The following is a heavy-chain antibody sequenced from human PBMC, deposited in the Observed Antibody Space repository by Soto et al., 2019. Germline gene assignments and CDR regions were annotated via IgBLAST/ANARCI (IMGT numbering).Heavy chain of an antibody. J-gene: IGHJ4*02. V-gene: IGHV4-39*01. Sequence: SETLSLTCTVSGGSISSSSYYWGWIRQPPGKGLEWIGSIYYSGSTYYNPSLKSRVTISVDTSKNQFSLKLSSVTAADTAVYYCARANDGIIFDYWGQGTLVTVSS. CDR1: GGSISSSSYY. D-gene: IGHD1-1*01. CDR3: ARANDGIIFDY. CDR2: IYYSGST.